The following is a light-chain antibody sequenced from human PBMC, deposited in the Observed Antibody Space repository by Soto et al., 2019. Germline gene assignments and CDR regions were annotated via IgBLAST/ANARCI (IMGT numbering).Light chain of an antibody. CDR1: SSNIGANT. Sequence: QSVLTQPPSASGTPGQTVTISCSGSSSNIGANTVNWFQHLPGTAPKLLIYSNNKRPSGVPDRVSGSKSGTSVTLAISGLQSEDEADYYCAAWDARLDGVVFGGGTKLTVL. V-gene: IGLV1-44*01. J-gene: IGLJ3*02. CDR2: SNN. CDR3: AAWDARLDGVV.